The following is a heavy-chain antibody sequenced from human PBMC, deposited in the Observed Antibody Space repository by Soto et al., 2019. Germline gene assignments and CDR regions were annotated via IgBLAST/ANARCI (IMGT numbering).Heavy chain of an antibody. D-gene: IGHD2-15*01. CDR1: GFSFSDYY. V-gene: IGHV3-11*01. J-gene: IGHJ5*02. CDR2: ISGSGDNI. CDR3: ARGACITCYYDDWFDT. Sequence: QVQLVESGGVLVKPGGSLRVSCAASGFSFSDYYMTWIRQAPGKGLEWVSYISGSGDNIHYADSVKGRFTISRDNAKNSLYLQMDSLRVEDTAVYYCARGACITCYYDDWFDTWGQGTLVTVSS.